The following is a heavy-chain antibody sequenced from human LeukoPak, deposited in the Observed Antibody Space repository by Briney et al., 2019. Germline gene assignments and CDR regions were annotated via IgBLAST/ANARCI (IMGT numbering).Heavy chain of an antibody. CDR3: AKGWAQYSSD. J-gene: IGHJ3*01. Sequence: GGSLRLSCAASGFTFSTYWMHWVRHAPGKGLVWVSRINTDGSTTNYADFVKGRFTISRDNAKSTLYLQMNSLRAEDTAVYYCAKGWAQYSSDWGQGTMVTVSS. CDR1: GFTFSTYW. CDR2: INTDGSTT. V-gene: IGHV3-74*01. D-gene: IGHD1-26*01.